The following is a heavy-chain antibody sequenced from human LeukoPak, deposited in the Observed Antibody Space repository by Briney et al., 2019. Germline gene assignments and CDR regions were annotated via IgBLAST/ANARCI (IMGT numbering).Heavy chain of an antibody. D-gene: IGHD3-22*01. CDR3: ARDPYRSYYYDSSGYLAI. CDR2: ISAYNGNT. CDR1: GYTFMSYG. Sequence: ASVKVSCKASGYTFMSYGISWVRQAPGQGLEWMGWISAYNGNTNYAQKLQGRVTMTTDTSTSTAYMELRSLRSDDTAVYYCARDPYRSYYYDSSGYLAIWGQGTMVTVSS. J-gene: IGHJ3*02. V-gene: IGHV1-18*01.